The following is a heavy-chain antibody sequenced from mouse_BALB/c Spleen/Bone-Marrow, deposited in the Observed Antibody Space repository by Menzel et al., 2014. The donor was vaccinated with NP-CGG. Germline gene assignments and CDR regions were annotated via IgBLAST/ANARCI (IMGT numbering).Heavy chain of an antibody. J-gene: IGHJ4*01. D-gene: IGHD2-3*01. CDR1: GYTFSSYW. Sequence: QVQLKQPGAELMKPGASVKISCKATGYTFSSYWIEWVKQRPGHGLEWIGEILPGSGSTNYNEKFKGKATFTADTSSSTAYMQLSSLTSEDSAVYYCARGMDYYAMDYWGQGTSVTVSS. CDR2: ILPGSGST. V-gene: IGHV1-9*01. CDR3: ARGMDYYAMDY.